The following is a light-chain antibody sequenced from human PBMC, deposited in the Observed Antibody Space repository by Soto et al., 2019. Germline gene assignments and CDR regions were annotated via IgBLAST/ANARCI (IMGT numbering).Light chain of an antibody. J-gene: IGKJ1*01. V-gene: IGKV1-39*01. Sequence: DIQMTQSQSTLPASVGDRVTITCRASQSILTYLNWYQQKPGKAHNLLINSASSLQSGVPSRFSGSGSGTDFTLTISSLQPEDFATYYCQQSYSTLRTFGQGTKVDIK. CDR1: QSILTY. CDR3: QQSYSTLRT. CDR2: SAS.